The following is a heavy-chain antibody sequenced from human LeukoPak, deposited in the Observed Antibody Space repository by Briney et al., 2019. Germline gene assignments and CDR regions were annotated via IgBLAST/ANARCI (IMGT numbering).Heavy chain of an antibody. J-gene: IGHJ6*03. D-gene: IGHD3-10*01. CDR3: ARVFDSGSQAYFYYMDV. Sequence: PSETLSLTCNVSGGSIRGYYWSWIRQPPGKGLEWIGYIYSSGSTNYNPSLKSRVTMSVDTSKNQFSLKVSSVTAADTAVYYCARVFDSGSQAYFYYMDVWGKGTTVTISS. CDR2: IYSSGST. V-gene: IGHV4-59*01. CDR1: GGSIRGYY.